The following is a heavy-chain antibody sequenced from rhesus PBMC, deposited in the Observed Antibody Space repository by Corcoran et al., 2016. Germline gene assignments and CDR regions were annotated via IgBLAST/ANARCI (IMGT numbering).Heavy chain of an antibody. V-gene: IGHV4-173*01. Sequence: QLQLQESGPGLVKPSETLSLTCAVSGGSIISNYWSWIRQPHGQGLEWIGRISGSDGSTAYNPSLKSRVTISTDTSKNQFSLKLTSVTAADTAVYYCARGVGYSYSFDYWGQGVLVTVSS. CDR3: ARGVGYSYSFDY. CDR2: ISGSDGST. D-gene: IGHD5-12*01. J-gene: IGHJ4*01. CDR1: GGSIISNY.